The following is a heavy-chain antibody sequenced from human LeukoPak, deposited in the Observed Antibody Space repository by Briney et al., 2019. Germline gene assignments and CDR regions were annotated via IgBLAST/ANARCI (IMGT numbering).Heavy chain of an antibody. J-gene: IGHJ4*02. D-gene: IGHD3/OR15-3a*01. CDR2: ISWNSGSI. Sequence: GGSLRLSCAASGFTFDDYAMHWVRHAPGKGLEWVSGISWNSGSIGYADSVKGRFTISRDNAKNSLYLQMNSLRAEDTALYYCAKDVDPHPRHFDYWGQGTLVTVSS. CDR3: AKDVDPHPRHFDY. CDR1: GFTFDDYA. V-gene: IGHV3-9*01.